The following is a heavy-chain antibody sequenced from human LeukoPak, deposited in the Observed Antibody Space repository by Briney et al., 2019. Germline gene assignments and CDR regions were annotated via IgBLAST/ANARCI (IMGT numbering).Heavy chain of an antibody. D-gene: IGHD2-15*01. Sequence: SETLSLTCTVSGGSISSYYWSWIRQPPGKGLEWIEYIYYSGSTNYNPSLKSRVTISVDTSKNQFSLKLSSVTAADTAVYYCARDTCGGSCYSHYMDVWGKGTTATVSS. J-gene: IGHJ6*03. CDR2: IYYSGST. V-gene: IGHV4-59*01. CDR1: GGSISSYY. CDR3: ARDTCGGSCYSHYMDV.